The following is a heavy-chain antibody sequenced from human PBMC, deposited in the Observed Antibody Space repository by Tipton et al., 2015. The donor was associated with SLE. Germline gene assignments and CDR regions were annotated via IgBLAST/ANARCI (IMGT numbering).Heavy chain of an antibody. CDR2: IYYSGST. Sequence: LRLSCTVSGGSISSHYWSWLRQPPGKGLEWIGYIYYSGSTNYNPSLKSRVTISVDTSKNQFSLKLSSVTAEDTAVYYCARGPQWELDGYFQHWGQGTLVTVSS. V-gene: IGHV4-59*11. CDR3: ARGPQWELDGYFQH. D-gene: IGHD1-26*01. J-gene: IGHJ1*01. CDR1: GGSISSHY.